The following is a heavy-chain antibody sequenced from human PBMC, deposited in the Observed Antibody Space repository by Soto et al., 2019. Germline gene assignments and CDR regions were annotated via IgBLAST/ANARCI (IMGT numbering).Heavy chain of an antibody. CDR1: GYTFSTYG. D-gene: IGHD2-8*01. CDR3: VRGGIMEANRPYYYYGLDV. J-gene: IGHJ6*02. Sequence: ASVKVSCKVFGYTFSTYGLSWVRQAPGQGLEWMGWVSPYNGNTYYAPGLQGRVTMTTDTSTNTAYMSLRSLRSDDTAIYYCVRGGIMEANRPYYYYGLDVWGQGSTVTV. V-gene: IGHV1-18*01. CDR2: VSPYNGNT.